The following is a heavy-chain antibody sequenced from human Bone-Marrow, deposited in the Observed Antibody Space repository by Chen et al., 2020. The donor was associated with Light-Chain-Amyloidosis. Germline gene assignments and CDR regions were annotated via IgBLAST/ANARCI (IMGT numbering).Heavy chain of an antibody. CDR2: IYYSGST. CDR1: GGSISSSSYY. CDR3: ARLYRTVVLPSVVDY. V-gene: IGHV4-39*01. Sequence: QLQLQESGPGLVKPSETLSLTCTVSGGSISSSSYYWGWIRQPPGKGLEWIGSIYYSGSTYYNPSLKSRVTISVDTSKNQFSLKLSSVTAADTAVYYCARLYRTVVLPSVVDYWGQVTLVTVSS. J-gene: IGHJ4*02. D-gene: IGHD2-15*01.